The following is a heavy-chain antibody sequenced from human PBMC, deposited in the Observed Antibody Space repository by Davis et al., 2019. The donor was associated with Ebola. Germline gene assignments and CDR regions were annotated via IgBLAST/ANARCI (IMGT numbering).Heavy chain of an antibody. CDR3: AKMGVRLFDF. Sequence: GGSLRLSCAASGFTFSSFSMSWLRQAPGKGLEWVSSISGSGATTFYADSVKGRFTISRDNSKNTLFLQMNSLRAEDTALYYCAKMGVRLFDFWGQGTLVTVSS. CDR1: GFTFSSFS. J-gene: IGHJ4*02. V-gene: IGHV3-23*01. CDR2: ISGSGATT. D-gene: IGHD3-16*01.